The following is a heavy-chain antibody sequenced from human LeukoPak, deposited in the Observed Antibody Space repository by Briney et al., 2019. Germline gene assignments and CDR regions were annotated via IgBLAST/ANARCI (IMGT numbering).Heavy chain of an antibody. Sequence: PSETLSLTCTVSGGSISSSSYHWGWVRQPPEKGLEWIGSIYYSGNTYYNPSLKSRVTISVDTSRNQFSLRLSSVTAADAAVYYCARRRFITGLYYYYYMDVWGKGTTVTVSS. V-gene: IGHV4-39*01. CDR1: GGSISSSSYH. D-gene: IGHD1-14*01. CDR2: IYYSGNT. CDR3: ARRRFITGLYYYYYMDV. J-gene: IGHJ6*03.